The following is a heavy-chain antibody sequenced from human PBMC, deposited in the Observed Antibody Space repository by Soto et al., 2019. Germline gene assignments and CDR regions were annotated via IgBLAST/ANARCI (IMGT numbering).Heavy chain of an antibody. Sequence: QVQLQQSGPRLARPSGTLSLTCVVSGGSISSTNWWTWVRQTPGKGLEWIGEVYHTGSTKYNPSLRDRVALSRDKTNNQCSLNLKSVTAADTAVYYCATLPPRIVVVVLPIPSWGQGTLVTVSS. CDR2: VYHTGST. CDR3: ATLPPRIVVVVLPIPS. V-gene: IGHV4-4*02. CDR1: GGSISSTNW. D-gene: IGHD2-15*01. J-gene: IGHJ4*02.